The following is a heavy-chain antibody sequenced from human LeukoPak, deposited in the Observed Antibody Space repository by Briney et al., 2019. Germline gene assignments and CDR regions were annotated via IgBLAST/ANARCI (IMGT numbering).Heavy chain of an antibody. CDR3: ARVVSGRAVDP. CDR2: IYYGGST. D-gene: IGHD5-24*01. J-gene: IGHJ5*02. Sequence: SQTLSLTCTVSGGSIGSGDYYWSWIRQPPGKGLEWIGYIYYGGSTYYNPSLKSRVTISVDTSKNQFSLKLSSVTAADTAVYYCARVVSGRAVDPWGQGTLVTVSS. CDR1: GGSIGSGDYY. V-gene: IGHV4-30-4*01.